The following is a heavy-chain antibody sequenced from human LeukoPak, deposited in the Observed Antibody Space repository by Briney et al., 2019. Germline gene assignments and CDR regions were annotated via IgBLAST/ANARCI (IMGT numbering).Heavy chain of an antibody. CDR2: IRTKANGGTP. Sequence: PGGSLRLSCTVSGFTFGDYEMTWVRQAPGKGLEWVGFIRTKANGGTPEYAASVKGRFTISRNDFTSIGFLQMNSLKTEDTAVYYCTTPGLQGIFDYWGQGTLVTVSS. D-gene: IGHD5-24*01. CDR3: TTPGLQGIFDY. J-gene: IGHJ4*02. CDR1: GFTFGDYE. V-gene: IGHV3-49*04.